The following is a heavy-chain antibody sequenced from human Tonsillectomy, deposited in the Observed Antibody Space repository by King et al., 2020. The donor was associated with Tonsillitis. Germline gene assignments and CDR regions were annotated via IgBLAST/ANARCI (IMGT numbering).Heavy chain of an antibody. CDR3: ASTYYDFWSAYSLVTREEQLDF. CDR1: GGSISSSSYY. CDR2: IYYTGST. V-gene: IGHV4-39*01. J-gene: IGHJ4*02. Sequence: QLQESGPGLVKPSETLSLTCTVSGGSISSSSYYWGWIRQPPGQGLEWIGNIYYTGSTYYNPSLKSRVTISLDTSENQFSLNLSSVTAADTAVYYCASTYYDFWSAYSLVTREEQLDFWGQGTLVTVSS. D-gene: IGHD3-3*01.